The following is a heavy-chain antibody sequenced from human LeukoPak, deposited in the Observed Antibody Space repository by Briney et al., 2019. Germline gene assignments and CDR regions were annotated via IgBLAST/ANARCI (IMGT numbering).Heavy chain of an antibody. CDR1: GYTFTSYG. V-gene: IGHV1-18*01. CDR3: ARDVGRSYDLNY. Sequence: ASVKVSCKASGYTFTSYGISWVRQAPGQGLEWMGWISAYNGNTDYAQSLQGRVTMTIDTSTSTVYMELRSLRSDDTAVYYCARDVGRSYDLNYWGQGTLVTVSS. D-gene: IGHD3-16*01. CDR2: ISAYNGNT. J-gene: IGHJ4*02.